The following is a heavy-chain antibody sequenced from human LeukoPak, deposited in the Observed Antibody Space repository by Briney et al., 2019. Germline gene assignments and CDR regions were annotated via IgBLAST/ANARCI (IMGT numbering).Heavy chain of an antibody. CDR1: GGSLSSGSYY. J-gene: IGHJ6*02. V-gene: IGHV4-61*02. D-gene: IGHD2-2*02. Sequence: SRTLSLTCTVSGGSLSSGSYYWGWIRQPAGKGLEWLGCFYTSGRNNYNPSLKSRVTISVDTSKNQFPLKLSSVTAADTAVYYCARDRAAVPAAISDNYYYYYGMDVWGQGTTVTVSS. CDR3: ARDRAAVPAAISDNYYYYYGMDV. CDR2: FYTSGRN.